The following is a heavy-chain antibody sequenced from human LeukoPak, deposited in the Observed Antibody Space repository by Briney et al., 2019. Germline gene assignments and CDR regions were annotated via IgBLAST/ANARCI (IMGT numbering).Heavy chain of an antibody. CDR1: GFTFDDYA. CDR2: VNSDGSST. CDR3: ARGSTQYSSGWYGLDY. D-gene: IGHD6-19*01. J-gene: IGHJ4*02. V-gene: IGHV3-74*01. Sequence: GGSLRLSCVASGFTFDDYAMHWVRQAPGKGLVWVSRVNSDGSSTTYADSVKGRFTISRDNAKNTLYLQMNSLRAEDTAVNYCARGSTQYSSGWYGLDYWGQGTLVTVSS.